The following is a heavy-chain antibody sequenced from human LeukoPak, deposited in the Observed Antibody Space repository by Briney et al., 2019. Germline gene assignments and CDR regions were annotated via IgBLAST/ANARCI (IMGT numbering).Heavy chain of an antibody. CDR3: ARGVGRPGSYYYMDV. CDR2: INHSGST. V-gene: IGHV4-34*01. J-gene: IGHJ6*03. Sequence: TGGSLRLSCAASGFTFSSYSMNWVRQAPGKGLEWIGEINHSGSTNYNPSLKSRVTISVDTSKNQFSLKLSSVTAADTAVYYCARGVGRPGSYYYMDVWGKGTTVTVSS. CDR1: GFTFSSYS.